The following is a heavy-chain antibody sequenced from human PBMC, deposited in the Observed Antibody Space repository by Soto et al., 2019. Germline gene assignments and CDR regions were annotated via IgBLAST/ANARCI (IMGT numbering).Heavy chain of an antibody. J-gene: IGHJ6*02. Sequence: GGSLRLSCAASGFSFSDSAMHWVRQASGKGLEWVGRIRTKANDYATAYAESVKGRFTISRDNSKNTLYLQMNSLRAEDTAVYYCARGPNSSSWYGSYYYYYGMDVWGQGTTVTVSS. D-gene: IGHD6-13*01. CDR3: ARGPNSSSWYGSYYYYYGMDV. CDR2: IRTKANDYAT. CDR1: GFSFSDSA. V-gene: IGHV3-73*01.